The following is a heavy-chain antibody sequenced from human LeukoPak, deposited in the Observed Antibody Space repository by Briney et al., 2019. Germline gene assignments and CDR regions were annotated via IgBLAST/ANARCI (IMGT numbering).Heavy chain of an antibody. Sequence: SETLSLTCTVSGGSISSYYWSWIRQPPGKGLEWVGYISYSGSTNYNPSLKSRVTISVDTSKNQFSLKLSSVTAADTAIYYCARLYSSSLGRVFDYWGQGTLVTVSS. CDR2: ISYSGST. V-gene: IGHV4-59*01. J-gene: IGHJ4*02. CDR3: ARLYSSSLGRVFDY. D-gene: IGHD6-13*01. CDR1: GGSISSYY.